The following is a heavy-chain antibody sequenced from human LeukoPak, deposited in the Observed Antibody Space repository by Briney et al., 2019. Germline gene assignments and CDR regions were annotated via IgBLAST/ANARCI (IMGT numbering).Heavy chain of an antibody. V-gene: IGHV4-38-2*02. J-gene: IGHJ4*02. D-gene: IGHD4-23*01. CDR2: IYHSGST. CDR1: GYSISSNYY. Sequence: SETLSLTCTVSGYSISSNYYWGWIRQPPGKGLEWIGSIYHSGSTYYNPSLKSRVTISVDTSKNKFSLKLSSVTAADTAVYYCARDYGGSSPFDYWGQGTLVTVSS. CDR3: ARDYGGSSPFDY.